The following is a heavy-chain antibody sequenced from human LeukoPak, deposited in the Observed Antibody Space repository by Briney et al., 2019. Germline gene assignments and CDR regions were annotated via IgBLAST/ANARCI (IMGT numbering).Heavy chain of an antibody. CDR3: ARGQAGYCSGGSCKHPVYYFDW. J-gene: IGHJ4*02. V-gene: IGHV1-8*03. Sequence: ASVKVSCKASGYTFTNYDISWVRQASGQGLEWMGWMNPNRDNTGYAQKFQGRVTITRNTSISTAYMELSSLRSEDTAVYYCARGQAGYCSGGSCKHPVYYFDWWGQGTLVTVSS. CDR2: MNPNRDNT. CDR1: GYTFTNYD. D-gene: IGHD2-15*01.